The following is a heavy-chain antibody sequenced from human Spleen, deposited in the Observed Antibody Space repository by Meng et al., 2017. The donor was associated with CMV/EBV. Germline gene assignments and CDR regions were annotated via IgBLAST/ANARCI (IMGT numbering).Heavy chain of an antibody. Sequence: GESLKISCKTSGFTFTNYWIGWVRQMPGKGLEWMGIIYPVDSETMYSPSFQGQVTISADKSISTAYLQWNSLKASDTAKYYCARQYCSGNSCYKTFGYWGQGTLVTVSS. D-gene: IGHD2-15*01. CDR1: GFTFTNYW. J-gene: IGHJ4*02. CDR2: IYPVDSET. CDR3: ARQYCSGNSCYKTFGY. V-gene: IGHV5-51*01.